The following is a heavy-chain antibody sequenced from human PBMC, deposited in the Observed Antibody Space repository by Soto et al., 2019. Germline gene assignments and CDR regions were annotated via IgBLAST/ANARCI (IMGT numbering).Heavy chain of an antibody. J-gene: IGHJ4*02. CDR1: GGSISSGDYS. D-gene: IGHD3-10*01. Sequence: QLQLQESGSGLVKPSQTLSLTCAVSGGSISSGDYSWGWIRQPPGKGLEWIGYIYDSGSTYYNPSLKSRVSLSVDRSKNQFSLKLTSVTAADTAVYYCARGDRITVASHPFPYFDNWGQGALVTVSS. CDR3: ARGDRITVASHPFPYFDN. V-gene: IGHV4-30-2*01. CDR2: IYDSGST.